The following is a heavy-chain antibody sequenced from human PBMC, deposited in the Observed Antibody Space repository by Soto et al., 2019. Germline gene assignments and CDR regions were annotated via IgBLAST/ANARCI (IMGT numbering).Heavy chain of an antibody. V-gene: IGHV3-23*01. CDR2: ISGSGGST. CDR3: ANHLWFGELSN. D-gene: IGHD3-10*01. CDR1: GFTFSSYA. J-gene: IGHJ4*02. Sequence: EVQLLESGGGLVQPGGSLRLSCAASGFTFSSYAMSWVRQAPGQGLEWVSAISGSGGSTYYADSVKGRFTISRDNSTNTLYLQMNSLRAEDTAVYYGANHLWFGELSNWGQGTLVTVSS.